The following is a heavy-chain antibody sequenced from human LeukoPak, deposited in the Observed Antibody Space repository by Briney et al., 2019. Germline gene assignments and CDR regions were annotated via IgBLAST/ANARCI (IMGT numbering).Heavy chain of an antibody. J-gene: IGHJ5*02. Sequence: GGSLRLSCAASGFTISDYYMSWVRQAPGKGLEWVSCISRSGSAMYYADSVKGRFTISMDNAKNSVYLQMNTLRAEDTAVYFCARDRRSTNSYEFDPWGQGTLVTVSS. CDR3: ARDRRSTNSYEFDP. V-gene: IGHV3-11*01. D-gene: IGHD2-2*01. CDR2: ISRSGSAM. CDR1: GFTISDYY.